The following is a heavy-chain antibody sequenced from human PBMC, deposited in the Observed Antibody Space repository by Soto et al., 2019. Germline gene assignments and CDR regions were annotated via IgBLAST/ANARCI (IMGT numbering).Heavy chain of an antibody. V-gene: IGHV4-30-2*01. CDR1: GGSISSGGYS. CDR2: IYHSGST. CDR3: ARVRGLYCGGDCYPPTPNWFDP. Sequence: QLQLQESGSGLVKPSQTLSLTCAVSGGSISSGGYSWSWIRQPPGKGLEWIGYIYHSGSTYYNPSLMSLVTISVDRSKNQFSLKLSSVTAVDTAVYYCARVRGLYCGGDCYPPTPNWFDPWGQGTLVTVSS. D-gene: IGHD2-21*02. J-gene: IGHJ5*02.